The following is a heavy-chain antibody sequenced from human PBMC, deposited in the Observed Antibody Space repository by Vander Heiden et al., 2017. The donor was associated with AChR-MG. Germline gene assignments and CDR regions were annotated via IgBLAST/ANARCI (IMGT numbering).Heavy chain of an antibody. V-gene: IGHV3-66*02. CDR2: IYSGGST. J-gene: IGHJ4*02. Sequence: VQPVESGAGLVQPGGSLRPSCAAAGFTVSCNCMSWVRQAPGKGLEWVSVIYSGGSTYYADSVKGRFTISRDNSKNTLYLQMNSMRAEDTAVYYCARDSDSSGYFDYWGQVSLGTVSS. CDR1: GFTVSCNC. CDR3: ARDSDSSGYFDY. D-gene: IGHD3-22*01.